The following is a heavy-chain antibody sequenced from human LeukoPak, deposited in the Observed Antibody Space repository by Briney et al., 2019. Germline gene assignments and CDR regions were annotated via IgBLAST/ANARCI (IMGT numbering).Heavy chain of an antibody. J-gene: IGHJ4*02. CDR1: GFTFSSFG. CDR3: ARDLTERKYYIAF. D-gene: IGHD2-21*02. Sequence: GGSLRLSCAASGFTFSSFGMHWVRQAPGEGLEWVAYIGYSGSDIYYAVSVRGLFTISRDNSKNTVHLQLSSLRAADTALYSCARDLTERKYYIAFWGEGTLVTVSS. V-gene: IGHV3-30*02. CDR2: IGYSGSDI.